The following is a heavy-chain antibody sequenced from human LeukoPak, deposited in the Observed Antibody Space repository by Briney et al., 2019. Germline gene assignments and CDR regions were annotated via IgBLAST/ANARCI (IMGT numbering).Heavy chain of an antibody. CDR1: GGSVSSGSYY. Sequence: SETLSLTCTVSGGSVSSGSYYWSWIRQPPGKGLEWIGYIYYSGSTNYNPSLKSRVTISVDTSKNQFSLKLSSVTAADTAVYYCARGGSYYYGSGSYSQSLFDYWGQGTLVTVSS. D-gene: IGHD3-10*01. CDR2: IYYSGST. V-gene: IGHV4-61*01. J-gene: IGHJ4*02. CDR3: ARGGSYYYGSGSYSQSLFDY.